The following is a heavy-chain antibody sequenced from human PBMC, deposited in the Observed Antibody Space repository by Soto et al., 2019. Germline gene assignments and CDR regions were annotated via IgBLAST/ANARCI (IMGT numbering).Heavy chain of an antibody. Sequence: PSETLSLTCTVSGGSISSSSYYWGWIRQPPGKGLEWVGSIYYSGSTYYNPSLKSRVTISVDTSKNQFSLKLSSVTAADTAVYYCARHQDPETAADFDYWGQGTLVTVSS. J-gene: IGHJ4*02. CDR2: IYYSGST. CDR1: GGSISSSSYY. CDR3: ARHQDPETAADFDY. D-gene: IGHD6-13*01. V-gene: IGHV4-39*01.